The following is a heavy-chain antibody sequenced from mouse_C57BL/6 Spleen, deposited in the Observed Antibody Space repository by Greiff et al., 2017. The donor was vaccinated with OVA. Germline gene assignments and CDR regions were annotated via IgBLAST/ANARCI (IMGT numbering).Heavy chain of an antibody. CDR1: GYTFTSYG. J-gene: IGHJ2*01. Sequence: VQLQQPGAELVKPGASVKMSCKASGYTFTSYGITWVKQRPGQGLEWIGEINPGSGSTNYNEKFKGKATLTVDTPSSTAYMQLSSLTDEDAAVYYGATQLGSYYFDDWGQGTTLTVAS. CDR3: ATQLGSYYFDD. V-gene: IGHV1-55*01. D-gene: IGHD3-1*01. CDR2: INPGSGST.